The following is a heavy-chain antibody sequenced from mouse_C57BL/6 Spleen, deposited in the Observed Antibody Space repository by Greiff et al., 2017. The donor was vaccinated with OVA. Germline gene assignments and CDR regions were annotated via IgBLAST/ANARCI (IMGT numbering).Heavy chain of an antibody. CDR2: IHPNSGST. CDR3: ARDYYDYDEAMDY. V-gene: IGHV1-64*01. D-gene: IGHD2-4*01. Sequence: QVQLQQPGAELVKPGASVKLSCKAPGYTFTSYWMHWVKQRPGQGLEWIGMIHPNSGSTNYNEKFKSKATLTVDKSSSTAYMQLSSLTSEDSAVYYCARDYYDYDEAMDYWGQGTSVTVSS. J-gene: IGHJ4*01. CDR1: GYTFTSYW.